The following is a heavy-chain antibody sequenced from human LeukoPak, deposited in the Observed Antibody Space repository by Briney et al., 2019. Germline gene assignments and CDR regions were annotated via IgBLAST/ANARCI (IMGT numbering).Heavy chain of an antibody. CDR3: VRDGGGTTPYDC. CDR2: ISPDGRNI. Sequence: PAGGSLRLSCAASGFTLSDYWMNWVRQVPGKGPVWVSHISPDGRNIAYAGSVKGRFTISRDSAKNTLYLQMNSLRVGDTAVYYCVRDGGGTTPYDCWGQGTLVTVSS. D-gene: IGHD1-7*01. CDR1: GFTLSDYW. J-gene: IGHJ4*02. V-gene: IGHV3-74*01.